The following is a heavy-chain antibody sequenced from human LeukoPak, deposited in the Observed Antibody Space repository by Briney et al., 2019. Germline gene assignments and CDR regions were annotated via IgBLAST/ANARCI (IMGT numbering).Heavy chain of an antibody. CDR2: INSDGSST. V-gene: IGHV3-74*01. J-gene: IGHJ6*03. CDR1: GFTFSSYW. Sequence: GGSLRLSCAASGFTFSSYWMHWVRQAPGKGLVWVSRINSDGSSTSYADSVKGRFTISRDNAKNTLHLQMNSLRAEDTAVYYCARGGRIQNYYYYMDVWGKGTTVTVSS. CDR3: ARGGRIQNYYYYMDV.